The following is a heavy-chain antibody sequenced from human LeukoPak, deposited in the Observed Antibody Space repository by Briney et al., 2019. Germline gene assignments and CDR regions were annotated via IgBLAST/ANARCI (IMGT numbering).Heavy chain of an antibody. CDR1: GFTFSSYW. D-gene: IGHD1-14*01. Sequence: PGGSLRLSCAASGFTFSSYWMIWVRQAPGKGLEWVANINQVGSEKYYVDSVKGRFTISRDNAKNSLFLQMNSLRAEDTAVYYCARDHSEPGIFLGSLGQGTLVT. V-gene: IGHV3-7*05. J-gene: IGHJ4*02. CDR3: ARDHSEPGIFLGS. CDR2: INQVGSEK.